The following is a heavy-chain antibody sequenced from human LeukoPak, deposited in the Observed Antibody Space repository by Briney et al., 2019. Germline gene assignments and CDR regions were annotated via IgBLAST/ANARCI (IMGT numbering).Heavy chain of an antibody. Sequence: ASETLSLTCAVYGGSFSGYYWSWIRQPPGKGLEWIGEINHSGSTNYNPSLKSRVTISVDTSKNQFSLKLSSVTAADTGGYYCARPLSVFWSVPRGLFDYGGQGPRLPVSS. D-gene: IGHD3-3*01. J-gene: IGHJ4*02. CDR3: ARPLSVFWSVPRGLFDY. V-gene: IGHV4-34*01. CDR2: INHSGST. CDR1: GGSFSGYY.